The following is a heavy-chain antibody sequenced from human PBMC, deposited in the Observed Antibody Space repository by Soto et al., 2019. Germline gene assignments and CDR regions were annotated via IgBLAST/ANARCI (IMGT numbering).Heavy chain of an antibody. CDR2: IKQDGSEK. V-gene: IGHV3-7*04. CDR1: GFTFSSYW. CDR3: ARAPNKEATIRVRYYYYGMDV. Sequence: EVQLVESGGGLVQPGGSLRLSCAASGFTFSSYWMSWVRQAPGKGLEWVANIKQDGSEKYYVDSVKGRFTISRDNAKNLLFLQMNSVNAADRAVDYCARAPNKEATIRVRYYYYGMDVWGQGTTVTVSS. J-gene: IGHJ6*02. D-gene: IGHD5-12*01.